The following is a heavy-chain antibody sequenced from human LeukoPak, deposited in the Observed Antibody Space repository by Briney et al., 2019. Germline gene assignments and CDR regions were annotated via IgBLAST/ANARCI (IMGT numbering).Heavy chain of an antibody. J-gene: IGHJ4*02. V-gene: IGHV4-59*01. CDR3: AAMHDFWSGYYDY. Sequence: PSETLSLTCTVSGGSISSYYWSWIRQPPGKGLEWIGYIYYSGSTNYNPSLKSRVTISVDTSKNQFSLKLSSVTAADTAVYYCAAMHDFWSGYYDYWGQGTLDTVSS. D-gene: IGHD3-3*01. CDR2: IYYSGST. CDR1: GGSISSYY.